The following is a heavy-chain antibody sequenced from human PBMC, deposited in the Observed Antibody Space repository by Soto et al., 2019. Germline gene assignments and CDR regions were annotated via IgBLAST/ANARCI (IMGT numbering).Heavy chain of an antibody. Sequence: QVQLVQSGAEVKKPGSSVKVSCKASEGTFSSYAISWVRQAPGQGLEWMGGIIPIFGTANYAQKFQGRVTITADESTSTAYMELSSLRSEDTAVYDCARWIQLWGGLDYWGQGTLVTVSS. V-gene: IGHV1-69*01. CDR2: IIPIFGTA. CDR3: ARWIQLWGGLDY. J-gene: IGHJ4*02. CDR1: EGTFSSYA. D-gene: IGHD5-18*01.